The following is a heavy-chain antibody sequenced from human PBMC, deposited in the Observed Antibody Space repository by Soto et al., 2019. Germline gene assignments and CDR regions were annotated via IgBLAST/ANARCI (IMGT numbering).Heavy chain of an antibody. Sequence: QVQLVESGGGVVQPGGSLRLSCAASGFTFSSYGMHWVRQAPGKGLEWVAVIWYDGSNKYYADSVKGRFTISRDNSKNTLYLQMNSLRAEDTAVYYCARAKGDIVVVDYWGQGTLVTVSS. V-gene: IGHV3-33*01. D-gene: IGHD2-2*01. CDR3: ARAKGDIVVVDY. CDR2: IWYDGSNK. CDR1: GFTFSSYG. J-gene: IGHJ4*02.